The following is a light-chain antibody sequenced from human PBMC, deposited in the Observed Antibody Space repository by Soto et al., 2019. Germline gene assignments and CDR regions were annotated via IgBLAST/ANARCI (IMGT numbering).Light chain of an antibody. CDR1: SHDVGAYDY. J-gene: IGLJ3*02. CDR3: SSYTSSSTLV. V-gene: IGLV2-14*01. Sequence: QSALTQPASVSGSPGQSITISCTGTSHDVGAYDYVAWYQQHPGKVPKVIIYEVSNRPSGISNRFSGSKSGNTASLTISGLQAEDEAEYYCSSYTSSSTLVFGGGTKVTVL. CDR2: EVS.